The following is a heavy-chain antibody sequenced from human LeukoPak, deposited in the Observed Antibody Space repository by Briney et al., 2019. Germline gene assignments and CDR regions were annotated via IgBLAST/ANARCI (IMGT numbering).Heavy chain of an antibody. V-gene: IGHV3-48*03. CDR2: ISSSGSTI. CDR1: GFTFSSYE. D-gene: IGHD3-22*01. Sequence: GGSLRLSCAASGFTFSSYEMNWVRQAPGKGLEWFSYISSSGSTIYYVYSVKGRFTISRDNAKNSLYLQMNSLRAEDTAVYYCARDFLPGYYDSSGSTYWGQGTLVTVSS. CDR3: ARDFLPGYYDSSGSTY. J-gene: IGHJ4*02.